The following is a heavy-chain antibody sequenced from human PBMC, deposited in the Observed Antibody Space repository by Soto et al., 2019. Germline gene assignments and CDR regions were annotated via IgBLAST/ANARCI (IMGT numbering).Heavy chain of an antibody. J-gene: IGHJ6*02. CDR2: INAGNGDT. CDR1: GYTFTSYA. D-gene: IGHD1-26*01. Sequence: QVQLVQSGAEVKKPGASVKDSCKASGYTFTSYAMHWVRQAPGQRLEWMGWINAGNGDTEYSQKFQGRVTIIRDTSATTAYMELSSLRSEDTAVYYCARSYYYYYGMDVWGQGTTVTVSS. CDR3: ARSYYYYYGMDV. V-gene: IGHV1-3*01.